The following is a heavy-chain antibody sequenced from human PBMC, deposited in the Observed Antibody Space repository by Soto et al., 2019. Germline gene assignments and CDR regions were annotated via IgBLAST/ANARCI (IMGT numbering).Heavy chain of an antibody. D-gene: IGHD6-6*01. V-gene: IGHV3-23*01. CDR1: GFTFSSYA. CDR2: ISGSGGST. J-gene: IGHJ6*02. Sequence: SLRLSCAASGFTFSSYAMSWVRQAPGKGLEWVSAISGSGGSTYYADSVKGRFTISRDNSKNTLYLQMNSLRAEDTAVYYCAKVAKGSSSLYYYYGMDVWGQGTTVTVSS. CDR3: AKVAKGSSSLYYYYGMDV.